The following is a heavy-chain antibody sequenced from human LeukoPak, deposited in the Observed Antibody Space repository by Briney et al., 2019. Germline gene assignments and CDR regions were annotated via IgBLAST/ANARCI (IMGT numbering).Heavy chain of an antibody. V-gene: IGHV1-2*02. CDR3: ATDTYYYDSSALRY. J-gene: IGHJ4*02. D-gene: IGHD3-22*01. CDR2: INPNSGGT. Sequence: GASVKVSCKASGYTFTGYYMHWVRQAPGQGLEWMGWINPNSGGTNYAQKFQGRVTMTRDTSISTAYMELSRLRSDDTAVYYCATDTYYYDSSALRYWGQGTLVTVSS. CDR1: GYTFTGYY.